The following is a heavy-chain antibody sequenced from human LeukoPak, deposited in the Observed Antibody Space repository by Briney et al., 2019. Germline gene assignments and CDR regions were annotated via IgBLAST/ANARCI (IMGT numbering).Heavy chain of an antibody. Sequence: PSETLSLTCTVSGGSISRGDYYCSWVCQPPGEGLEWIGYIYYSGSTYYNPSLKSRGTISVDTSKNQFSLKLSSVTAADTAVYYCSRANLYGSGRPYYFDYWGQGTLVTVSS. D-gene: IGHD3-10*01. CDR2: IYYSGST. CDR3: SRANLYGSGRPYYFDY. J-gene: IGHJ4*02. CDR1: GGSISRGDYY. V-gene: IGHV4-30-4*01.